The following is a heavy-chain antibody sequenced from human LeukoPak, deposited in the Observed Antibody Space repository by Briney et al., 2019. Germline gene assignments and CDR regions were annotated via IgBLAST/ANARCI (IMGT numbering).Heavy chain of an antibody. CDR1: GFTFSNAW. Sequence: GGSLRLSCAASGFTFSNAWMSWVRQAPGKGLEWVGRIKSKTDGGTTDYAAPVKGRFTISRDDSKNTLYLQMNSLKTEDTAVYYCARSYDYGDYGLTWFDPWGQGTLVTVSS. J-gene: IGHJ5*02. CDR2: IKSKTDGGTT. CDR3: ARSYDYGDYGLTWFDP. D-gene: IGHD4-17*01. V-gene: IGHV3-15*01.